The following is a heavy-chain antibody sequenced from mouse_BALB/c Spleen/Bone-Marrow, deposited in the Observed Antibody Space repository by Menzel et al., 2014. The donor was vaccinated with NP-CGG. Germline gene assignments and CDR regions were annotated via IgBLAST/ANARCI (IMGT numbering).Heavy chain of an antibody. V-gene: IGHV1-4*01. CDR3: ARGGYGYDRGYYFDY. CDR1: GYTFTTYT. D-gene: IGHD2-2*01. CDR2: INPTSDYS. Sequence: VQLQQSGAELARPGASVKMSCKASGYTFTTYTMHWVKQRPGQGLEWIGYINPTSDYSNYNQKFKDKATLTAEKSSSTAYMQLSSLTSEDSAVYYCARGGYGYDRGYYFDYWGQGTTLTVSS. J-gene: IGHJ2*01.